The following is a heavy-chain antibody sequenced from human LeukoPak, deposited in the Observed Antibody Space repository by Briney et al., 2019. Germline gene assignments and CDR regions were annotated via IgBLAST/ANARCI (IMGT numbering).Heavy chain of an antibody. CDR2: IYYTGST. J-gene: IGHJ5*02. CDR3: ARVPVNIWENWFDP. D-gene: IGHD1-26*01. V-gene: IGHV4-59*02. Sequence: SETLSLTCTVSGGSVSDYYWSWLRQSPGKGLEWIGYIYYTGSTSYNPSLRSRVTMSADTSKNQFSLRLSSVTAADTAVYYCARVPVNIWENWFDPWGQGTLVTVSS. CDR1: GGSVSDYY.